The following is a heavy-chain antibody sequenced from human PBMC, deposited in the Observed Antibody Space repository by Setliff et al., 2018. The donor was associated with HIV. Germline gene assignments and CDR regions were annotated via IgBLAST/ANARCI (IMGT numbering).Heavy chain of an antibody. CDR3: ARSGSGWYEGGYYFDY. D-gene: IGHD6-19*01. CDR1: GFTFSSYA. V-gene: IGHV3-21*01. J-gene: IGHJ4*02. CDR2: ISSSSSYI. Sequence: KTGGSLRLSCAASGFTFSSYAMSWVRQAPGKGLEWVSSISSSSSYIYYADSVKGRFTISRDNAKRSLYLRMNSLRAEDTAVYYCARSGSGWYEGGYYFDYWGQGTLVTVSS.